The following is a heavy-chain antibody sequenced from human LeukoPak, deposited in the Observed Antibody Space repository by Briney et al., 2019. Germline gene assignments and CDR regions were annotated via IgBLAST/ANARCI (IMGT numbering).Heavy chain of an antibody. CDR3: ARVKTTMGRGVIPYYFDY. V-gene: IGHV4-34*01. CDR2: INHSGST. D-gene: IGHD3-10*01. Sequence: SETLSLTCAGYGGSFSGYYWSWIRQPPGKGLEWIGEINHSGSTNYNPSLKSRVTISVDTSKNQFSLKLSSVTAADTAVYYCARVKTTMGRGVIPYYFDYWGQGTLVTVSS. CDR1: GGSFSGYY. J-gene: IGHJ4*02.